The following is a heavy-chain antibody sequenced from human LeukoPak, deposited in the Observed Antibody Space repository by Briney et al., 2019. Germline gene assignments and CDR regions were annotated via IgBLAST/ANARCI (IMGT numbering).Heavy chain of an antibody. CDR2: ISGSGGST. J-gene: IGHJ4*02. V-gene: IGHV3-23*01. CDR1: GFTFSSYA. Sequence: GGSLRLSCAASGFTFSSYAMSWVRQAPGKGLEWVSAISGSGGSTYYADSVKGRFTISRDNSKNTLYLQMNSLRAEDTAVYYCAKDLNIVVVTAIFDYWGQGTLVTVSS. D-gene: IGHD2-21*02. CDR3: AKDLNIVVVTAIFDY.